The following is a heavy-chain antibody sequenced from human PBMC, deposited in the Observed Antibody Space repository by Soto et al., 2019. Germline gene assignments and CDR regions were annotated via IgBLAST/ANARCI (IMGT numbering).Heavy chain of an antibody. Sequence: SLRLSCAASGFTFSSYWMNWVRQAPGKGLEWVSSLSGNSDYIYYADSLKGRFTISRDNAKNSLYLQMNSLRAEDTAVYYCVRDLRRYDILTGYPTSYFFDYWGQGTLVTVSS. CDR3: VRDLRRYDILTGYPTSYFFDY. J-gene: IGHJ4*02. D-gene: IGHD3-9*01. V-gene: IGHV3-21*01. CDR2: LSGNSDYI. CDR1: GFTFSSYW.